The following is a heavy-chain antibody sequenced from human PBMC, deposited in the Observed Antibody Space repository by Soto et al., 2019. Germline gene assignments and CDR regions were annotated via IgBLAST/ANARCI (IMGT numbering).Heavy chain of an antibody. CDR3: ARSYVTSRTIDF. D-gene: IGHD3-10*02. CDR1: GYSLSSYY. V-gene: IGHV1-46*01. CDR2: TNPSDGST. Sequence: GASVKVSCKASGYSLSSYYMHWVRQAPGQGLEWMGITNPSDGSTNYAQRFQGRVTMTSDTSTSTVYMEMSSLRSEDTAMYYCARSYVTSRTIDFWGQGTLVTVSS. J-gene: IGHJ4*02.